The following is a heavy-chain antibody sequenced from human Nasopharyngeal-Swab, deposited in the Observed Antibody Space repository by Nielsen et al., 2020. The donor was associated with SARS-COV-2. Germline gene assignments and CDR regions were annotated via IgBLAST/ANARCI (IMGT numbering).Heavy chain of an antibody. Sequence: GECLKISCKGSGYSFTSYWIGWVRQMPGKGVEWMGIIYPGDSDTRYSPSFQGQVTISADKSISTASLQWSSLKASDTAMYYCARRIAVAGIYDYWGQGTLVTVSS. CDR1: GYSFTSYW. D-gene: IGHD6-19*01. J-gene: IGHJ4*02. CDR3: ARRIAVAGIYDY. CDR2: IYPGDSDT. V-gene: IGHV5-51*01.